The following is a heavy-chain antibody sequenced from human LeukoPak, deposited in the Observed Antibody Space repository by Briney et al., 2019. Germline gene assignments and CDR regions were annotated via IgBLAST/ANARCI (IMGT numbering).Heavy chain of an antibody. CDR2: IIPIFGTA. CDR3: ARVRLKYYGSGSYPNYYYYYYMDV. Sequence: GASVKVSCKASGGTFSSYAISWVRQAPGQGLEWMGGIIPIFGTANYAQKFQGRVTITTDESTSTAYMELSSLRSEDTAVYYCARVRLKYYGSGSYPNYYYYYYMDVWGKGTTVTVSS. J-gene: IGHJ6*03. CDR1: GGTFSSYA. V-gene: IGHV1-69*05. D-gene: IGHD3-10*01.